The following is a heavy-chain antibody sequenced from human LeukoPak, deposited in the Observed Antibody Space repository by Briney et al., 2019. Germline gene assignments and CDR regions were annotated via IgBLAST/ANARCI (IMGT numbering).Heavy chain of an antibody. J-gene: IGHJ3*02. D-gene: IGHD6-6*01. CDR1: GGSISSGGYY. Sequence: SQTLSLTCTVSGGSISSGGYYWSWIRQPPGKGLEWIGYIYHSGSTYYNPSLKSRVTISVDRSKNQFSLKLSSVTAADTAVYYCARCEYSSFVEAFDIWGQGTMVTVSS. CDR3: ARCEYSSFVEAFDI. CDR2: IYHSGST. V-gene: IGHV4-30-2*01.